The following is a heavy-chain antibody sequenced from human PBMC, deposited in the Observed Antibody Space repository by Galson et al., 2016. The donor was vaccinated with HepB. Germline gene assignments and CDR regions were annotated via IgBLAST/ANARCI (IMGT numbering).Heavy chain of an antibody. V-gene: IGHV3-23*01. Sequence: SLRLSCAVSGFTFSNFAMSWVRQAPGKGLEWVATLTGSGGGTYYADSVKGRFTISRDNSKNTLYLEMISLRAGDTAVYYCAKVPHHSTGWPREIDYWGQGTLVIVSS. J-gene: IGHJ4*02. CDR2: LTGSGGGT. D-gene: IGHD6-25*01. CDR3: AKVPHHSTGWPREIDY. CDR1: GFTFSNFA.